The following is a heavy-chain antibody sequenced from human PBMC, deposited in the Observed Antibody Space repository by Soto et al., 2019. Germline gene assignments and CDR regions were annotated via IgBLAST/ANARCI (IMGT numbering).Heavy chain of an antibody. CDR3: ARVFNGDYALGFYGMGV. CDR1: GGSISSYY. J-gene: IGHJ6*02. CDR2: IYYSGST. D-gene: IGHD4-17*01. V-gene: IGHV4-59*01. Sequence: PSETLSLTCTVSGGSISSYYWSWIRQPPGKGLEWSGYIYYSGSTNYNPSLKSRVTISVDTSKNQFSLKLSSVTAADTAVYYCARVFNGDYALGFYGMGVGGQGTTVTVS.